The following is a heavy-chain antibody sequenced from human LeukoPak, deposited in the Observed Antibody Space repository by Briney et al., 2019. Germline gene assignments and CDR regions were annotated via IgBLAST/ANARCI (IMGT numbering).Heavy chain of an antibody. CDR3: ARGRVGHSSRGAFDI. D-gene: IGHD6-19*01. J-gene: IGHJ3*02. CDR1: GYTFTGYY. CDR2: INPNSGGT. V-gene: IGHV1-2*02. Sequence: GASVKVSCKASGYTFTGYYMHWVRQAPGQGLEWMGWINPNSGGTNYAQKFQGRVTMTRDTSISTAYMELSRLRSDDTAVYYCARGRVGHSSRGAFDIWGQGTMVTVSS.